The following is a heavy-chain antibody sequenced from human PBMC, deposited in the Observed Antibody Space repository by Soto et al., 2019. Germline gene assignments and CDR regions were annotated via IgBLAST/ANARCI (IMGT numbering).Heavy chain of an antibody. J-gene: IGHJ4*02. CDR3: ARDWWEEPAGKETVSQFDY. CDR1: GFAFSNYG. Sequence: QVHLVESGGGVVQPGRSLTLSCTASGFAFSNYGIHWVRQAPGRGLEWVVVIWSGGTKKFYACSVRGRFTISRDKSKNTISLQMSSLRAADTAVYYCARDWWEEPAGKETVSQFDYWGQGTLVTVSS. V-gene: IGHV3-33*01. CDR2: IWSGGTKK. D-gene: IGHD6-13*01.